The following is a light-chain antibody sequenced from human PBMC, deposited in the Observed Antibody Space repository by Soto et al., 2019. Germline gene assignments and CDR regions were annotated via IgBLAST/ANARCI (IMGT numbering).Light chain of an antibody. V-gene: IGKV4-1*01. Sequence: DIVMTQSPDSLAVSLGEGATIDCKSSRSFLYRSNNKNYLAWYQQKPGQPPRLLIYWASTRESGVPDRFSGSGSGTEFTLTISSLQPEDFATYYCQQLNSYPLTFGPGTKVDI. CDR2: WAS. CDR3: QQLNSYPLT. CDR1: RSFLYRSNNKNY. J-gene: IGKJ3*01.